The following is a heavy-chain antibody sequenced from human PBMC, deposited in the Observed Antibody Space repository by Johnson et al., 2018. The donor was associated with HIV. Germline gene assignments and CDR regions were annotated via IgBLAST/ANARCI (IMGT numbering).Heavy chain of an antibody. CDR2: TQQDGSGK. J-gene: IGHJ3*02. CDR1: GFKFRDYW. CDR3: ARVGNGDYGWSFDI. D-gene: IGHD4-17*01. Sequence: MQLVESGGGLVKPGGSLRLSCAAFGFKFRDYWMGWVRKAPGKGLEWVGQTQQDGSGKLYVSSLRGRITISRDNAKNSLYLQMNSLRAEDTAMYYCARVGNGDYGWSFDIWGQGTTVTISS. V-gene: IGHV3-7*01.